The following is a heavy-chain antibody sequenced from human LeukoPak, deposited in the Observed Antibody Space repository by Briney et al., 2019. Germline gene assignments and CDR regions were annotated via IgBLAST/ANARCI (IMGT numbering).Heavy chain of an antibody. D-gene: IGHD2-21*01. J-gene: IGHJ4*02. CDR3: APGLVLYFAY. Sequence: PGGSLRLSCAASGFTFSSYAMSWVRQAPGKGLEWVSAISGSGGSTYYADSVKGRFTISRDNSKNTVYLQMNSLRAEDSAIYYCAPGLVLYFAYWGQGTLVTVSS. V-gene: IGHV3-23*01. CDR1: GFTFSSYA. CDR2: ISGSGGST.